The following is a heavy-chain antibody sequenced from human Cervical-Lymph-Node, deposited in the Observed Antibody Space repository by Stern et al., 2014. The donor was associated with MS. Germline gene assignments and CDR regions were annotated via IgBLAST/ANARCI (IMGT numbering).Heavy chain of an antibody. CDR2: IIPIFGTT. J-gene: IGHJ5*02. CDR1: GGTFRSYT. V-gene: IGHV1-69*01. CDR3: AKDRVKYVAGSYVPDWFDP. Sequence: QVPLVQSGAEVKKPGSSVKVSCKASGGTFRSYTISWVRQAPGQGLEWMGGIIPIFGTTNYSQKFQGRVTITADESTSTAYMELSSLRSEDTAVYYCAKDRVKYVAGSYVPDWFDPWGQGTLVPGSS. D-gene: IGHD3-10*01.